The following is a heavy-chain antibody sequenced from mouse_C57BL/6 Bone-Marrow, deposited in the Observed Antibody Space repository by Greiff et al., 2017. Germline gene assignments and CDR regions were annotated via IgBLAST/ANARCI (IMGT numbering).Heavy chain of an antibody. V-gene: IGHV1-58*01. J-gene: IGHJ3*01. CDR1: GYTFTSYG. Sequence: VHVKQSGAELVRPGSSVKMSCKTSGYTFTSYGINWVKQRPGQGLEWIGYIYIGNGYTEYNEKFKGKATLTSDTSSSTAYMQLSSLTSEDSAIYFCARSGYYYGSSWFAYWGQGTLVTVSA. CDR3: ARSGYYYGSSWFAY. CDR2: IYIGNGYT. D-gene: IGHD1-1*01.